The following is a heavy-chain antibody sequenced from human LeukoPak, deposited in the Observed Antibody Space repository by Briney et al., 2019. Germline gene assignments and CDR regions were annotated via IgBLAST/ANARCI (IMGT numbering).Heavy chain of an antibody. CDR3: ARDRDSSGWYRNDY. D-gene: IGHD6-19*01. V-gene: IGHV1-69*04. CDR2: IIPILRIA. J-gene: IGHJ4*02. Sequence: SVKVSCKASGGTFSSYTISWVRQAPGQALEWMGRIIPILRIAKCAQKFQGRVTITADKSTSTAYMELSSLRSEDTAVYYCARDRDSSGWYRNDYWGQGTLVTVSS. CDR1: GGTFSSYT.